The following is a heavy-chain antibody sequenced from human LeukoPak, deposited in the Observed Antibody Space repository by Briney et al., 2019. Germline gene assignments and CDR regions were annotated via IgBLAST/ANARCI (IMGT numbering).Heavy chain of an antibody. CDR2: IYYSGST. V-gene: IGHV4-59*01. D-gene: IGHD6-6*01. CDR3: AREEYSSSCLDY. J-gene: IGHJ4*02. Sequence: PSETLSLTCTVSGGSISSYYWSWIRQPPGKGLEWIGYIYYSGSTNYNPSLKSRVTISVDTSKNQFSLKLSSVTAADTVVYYCAREEYSSSCLDYWGQGTLVTVSS. CDR1: GGSISSYY.